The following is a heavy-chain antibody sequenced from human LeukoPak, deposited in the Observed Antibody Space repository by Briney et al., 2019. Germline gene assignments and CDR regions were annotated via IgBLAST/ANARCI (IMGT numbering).Heavy chain of an antibody. Sequence: GGSLRLSCAASAFTFSTYTMNWVRQAPGKGLEWVSSISGSSTYIYYADSVKGRLTISRDNAKNSLYLQMNSLRAEDTAVYYCASELISSNYYGSDWGQGTLVTVSS. V-gene: IGHV3-21*01. CDR3: ASELISSNYYGSD. D-gene: IGHD3-10*01. CDR1: AFTFSTYT. J-gene: IGHJ4*02. CDR2: ISGSSTYI.